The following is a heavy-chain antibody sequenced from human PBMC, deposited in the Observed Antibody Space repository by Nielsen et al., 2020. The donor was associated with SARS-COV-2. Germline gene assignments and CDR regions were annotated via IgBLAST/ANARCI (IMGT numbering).Heavy chain of an antibody. CDR1: GFTFSSYW. CDR2: IKQDGSEK. V-gene: IGHV3-7*03. Sequence: LSLTCAASGFTFSSYWMSWVRQAPGKGLEWVANIKQDGSEKYYVDSVKGRFTISRDNAKNSLYLQMNSLRAEDTAVYYCARSNYDFWSGYYPFDYWGQGTLVTVSS. J-gene: IGHJ4*02. CDR3: ARSNYDFWSGYYPFDY. D-gene: IGHD3-3*01.